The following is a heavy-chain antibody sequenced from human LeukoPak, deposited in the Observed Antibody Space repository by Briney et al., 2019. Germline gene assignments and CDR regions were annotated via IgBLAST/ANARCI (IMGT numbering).Heavy chain of an antibody. CDR2: MIPILGIA. CDR1: GGTFSSYT. V-gene: IGHV1-69*04. J-gene: IGHJ6*03. D-gene: IGHD1/OR15-1a*01. CDR3: ARERGDWNTSEDYYYYMDV. Sequence: GSSVKVSRKASGGTFSSYTISWVRQAPGQGLEWMGRMIPILGIANYAQKYHGRVTITADKSTSTAYMELSSLRSEDTAVYYCARERGDWNTSEDYYYYMDVWGKGTTVTVSS.